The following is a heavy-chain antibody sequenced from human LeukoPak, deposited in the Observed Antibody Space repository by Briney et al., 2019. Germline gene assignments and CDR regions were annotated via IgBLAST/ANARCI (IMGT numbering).Heavy chain of an antibody. Sequence: ASVKVSCKASGYTFTGYYMHWVRQAPGQGLEWMGGIIPIFGTANYAQKFQGRVTITADKSTSTAYMELSSLRSEDTAVYYCARDRGGYSGYRPDYYYYYYYMDVWGKGTTVTISS. CDR2: IIPIFGTA. CDR3: ARDRGGYSGYRPDYYYYYYYMDV. CDR1: GYTFTGYY. J-gene: IGHJ6*03. V-gene: IGHV1-69*06. D-gene: IGHD5-12*01.